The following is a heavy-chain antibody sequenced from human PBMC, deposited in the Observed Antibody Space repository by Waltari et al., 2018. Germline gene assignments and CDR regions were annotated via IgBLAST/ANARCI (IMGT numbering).Heavy chain of an antibody. CDR1: GYTFTNYD. Sequence: QVQLVQSGAEVKQPGASLKVSCTTSGYTFTNYDINWLRQGPGQRIEWMGWMNPNSGNTGFAQDFQDRLIMTANNAITTAYMELTGLTSDDTAVYYCARGAAPGKGAHWFDPWGQGTLVTVSS. CDR2: MNPNSGNT. CDR3: ARGAAPGKGAHWFDP. D-gene: IGHD6-13*01. V-gene: IGHV1-8*01. J-gene: IGHJ5*02.